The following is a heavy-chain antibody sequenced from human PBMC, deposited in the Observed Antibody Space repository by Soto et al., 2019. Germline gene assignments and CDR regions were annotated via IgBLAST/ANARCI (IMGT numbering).Heavy chain of an antibody. CDR1: GFTFSSYW. Sequence: GGSLRLSCAASGFTFSSYWMSWVRQAPGKGLEWVANIKQDGSEKYYVDSVKGRFTISRDNAKNSLYLQMNSLRAEDTAVYYCAREGDFDYGDYDGGFWFDYWGQGTLVTVSS. D-gene: IGHD4-17*01. V-gene: IGHV3-7*01. CDR3: AREGDFDYGDYDGGFWFDY. J-gene: IGHJ4*02. CDR2: IKQDGSEK.